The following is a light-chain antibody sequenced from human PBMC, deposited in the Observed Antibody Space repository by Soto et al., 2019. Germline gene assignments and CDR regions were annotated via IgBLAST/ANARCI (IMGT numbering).Light chain of an antibody. CDR2: EVT. Sequence: QSALTQPASVSGSPGQSITISCTGTSTDVGGYNYVSWYQQHPGKAPKLMIYEVTNRPSGVSNRFSGSKSGNTASLTISGLRAEAEADYYCTSYRSSSTPLVFGGGTKVTVL. V-gene: IGLV2-14*01. CDR3: TSYRSSSTPLV. J-gene: IGLJ2*01. CDR1: STDVGGYNY.